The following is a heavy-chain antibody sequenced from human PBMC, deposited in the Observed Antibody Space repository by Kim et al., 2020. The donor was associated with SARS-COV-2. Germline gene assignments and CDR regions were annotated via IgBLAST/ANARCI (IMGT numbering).Heavy chain of an antibody. J-gene: IGHJ4*02. V-gene: IGHV1-2*06. CDR2: INPNSGGT. CDR3: ARLSLSGAVTMVQGVDY. CDR1: GYTFTGYY. Sequence: ASVKVSCKASGYTFTGYYMHWVRQAPGQGLEWMGRINPNSGGTNYAQKFQGRVTMTRDTSISTAYMELSRLRSDDTAVYYCARLSLSGAVTMVQGVDYWGQGTLVTVSS. D-gene: IGHD3-10*01.